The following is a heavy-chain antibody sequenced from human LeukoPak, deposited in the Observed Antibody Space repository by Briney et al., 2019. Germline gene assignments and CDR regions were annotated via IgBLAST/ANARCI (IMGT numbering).Heavy chain of an antibody. J-gene: IGHJ6*03. CDR2: INPNSGGT. Sequence: ASVKVSCKASGYTFTGYYMHWVRQAPGQGLEWVGWINPNSGGTNYAQKFQARVTMTRDTSVSTAYMELSRLRSDDTAVYYCARGWGYYYYYYMDVWGKGTTVTISS. CDR3: ARGWGYYYYYYMDV. V-gene: IGHV1-2*02. D-gene: IGHD3-16*01. CDR1: GYTFTGYY.